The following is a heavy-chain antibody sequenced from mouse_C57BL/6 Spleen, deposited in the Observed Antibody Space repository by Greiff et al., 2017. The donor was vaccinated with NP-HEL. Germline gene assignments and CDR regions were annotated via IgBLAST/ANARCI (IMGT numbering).Heavy chain of an antibody. CDR3: ARRGAYGV. Sequence: QVQLQQPGAELVMPGASVKLSCQASGYTFPSSWLHWVKQRPGQGLEWIGEIDPSDSYTHYNQKFKGKSTLTVDKSSSTAYMQLSSLTSEDSAVYYCARRGAYGVWGTGTTVTVSA. J-gene: IGHJ1*03. CDR1: GYTFPSSW. D-gene: IGHD1-1*01. CDR2: IDPSDSYT. V-gene: IGHV1-69*01.